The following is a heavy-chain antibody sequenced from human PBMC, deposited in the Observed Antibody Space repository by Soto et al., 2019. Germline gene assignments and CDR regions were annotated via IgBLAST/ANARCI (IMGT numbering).Heavy chain of an antibody. Sequence: QVQLVQSGAEVKKPGSSVKVSCKSSGGTFSSYAISWVRQAPGQGLEWMGGIIPIFGTANYAQKFQGRVTITADKSTSTAYMELSSLRSEDTAVYDCASARVGYYGRAVSGQGTTVTVCS. CDR1: GGTFSSYA. J-gene: IGHJ6*02. V-gene: IGHV1-69*06. CDR2: IIPIFGTA. CDR3: ASARVGYYGRAV.